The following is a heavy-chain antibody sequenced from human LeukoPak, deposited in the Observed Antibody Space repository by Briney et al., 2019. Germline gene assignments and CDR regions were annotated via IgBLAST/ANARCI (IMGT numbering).Heavy chain of an antibody. V-gene: IGHV1-69*05. J-gene: IGHJ6*03. CDR1: GGTFSSYA. CDR3: ARVYLGSSSSDYYYYYYMDV. CDR2: IIPIFGTA. D-gene: IGHD6-6*01. Sequence: ASVKVSCKASGGTFSSYAISWVRQAPGQGLEWMGGIIPIFGTANYAQKFQGRVTITTDESTSTAYMELSSLRSEDTAVYYCARVYLGSSSSDYYYYYYMDVWGKGTTVTVSS.